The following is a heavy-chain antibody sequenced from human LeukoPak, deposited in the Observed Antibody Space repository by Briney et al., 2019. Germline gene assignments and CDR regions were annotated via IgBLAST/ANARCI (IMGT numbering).Heavy chain of an antibody. CDR2: ISGSGGST. J-gene: IGHJ4*02. CDR3: AKDWRIWSGYFDY. V-gene: IGHV3-23*01. CDR1: GFTFSSYA. D-gene: IGHD3-3*01. Sequence: GGSLRLSCAASGFTFSSYAMSWVRQAPGKGLVWVSAISGSGGSTYYADSVKGRFTISRDNSKNTLYLQMNSLRAEDTAVYYCAKDWRIWSGYFDYWGQGTLVTVSS.